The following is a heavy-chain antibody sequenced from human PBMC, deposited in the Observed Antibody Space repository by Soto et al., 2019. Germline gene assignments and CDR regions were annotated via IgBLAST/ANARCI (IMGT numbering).Heavy chain of an antibody. J-gene: IGHJ4*02. Sequence: EVQLLESGGGLLQPGGSLRLSCAVSGFRYSTYGVTWVRQAPGKGLEWVSGVSGGSGTTHYKDSVRGRFTVTGDNSKNTVHLEMNSLRLEDTAVYYCTRWNGYADYWGQGTLVTVSS. CDR3: TRWNGYADY. V-gene: IGHV3-23*01. CDR1: GFRYSTYG. CDR2: VSGGSGTT. D-gene: IGHD1-1*01.